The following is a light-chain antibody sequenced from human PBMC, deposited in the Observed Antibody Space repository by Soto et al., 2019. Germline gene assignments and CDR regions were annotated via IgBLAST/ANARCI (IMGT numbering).Light chain of an antibody. CDR2: GAS. CDR1: QSVYNSY. V-gene: IGKV3-20*01. J-gene: IGKJ2*01. CDR3: QQYGSPPHT. Sequence: EIVLTQSPGTLSLSPGERATLSCRASQSVYNSYLAWYQQKPGQAPRLLINGASNRATGIPDRFSGSGSGTDFTLTISRLEPEYFAVYYCQQYGSPPHTFGQGTKVDIK.